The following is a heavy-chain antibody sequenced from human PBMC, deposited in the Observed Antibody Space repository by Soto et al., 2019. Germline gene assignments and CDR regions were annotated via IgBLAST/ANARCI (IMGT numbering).Heavy chain of an antibody. CDR2: ISYDGSNK. V-gene: IGHV3-30*18. CDR3: AKDVVVGATPGLGDYYYYYGMDV. CDR1: GFTFSSYG. D-gene: IGHD1-26*01. Sequence: LRLPCAASGFTFSSYGMHWVRQAPGKGLEWVAVISYDGSNKYYADSVKGRFTISRDNSKNTLYLQMNSLRAEDTAVYYCAKDVVVGATPGLGDYYYYYGMDVWGQGTTVTVSS. J-gene: IGHJ6*02.